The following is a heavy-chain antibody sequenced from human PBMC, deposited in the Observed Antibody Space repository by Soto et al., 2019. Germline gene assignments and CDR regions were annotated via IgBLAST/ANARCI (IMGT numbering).Heavy chain of an antibody. CDR1: GGSISSYY. Sequence: SETLSLTCTVSGGSISSYYWSWIRQPPGKGLEWIGYIYYSGSTNYNPSLKSRVTISVDTSKNQFSLKLSSVTAADTAVYYCARAKRAGMVIVGTEYFDYWGQGTLVTVSS. CDR2: IYYSGST. J-gene: IGHJ4*02. D-gene: IGHD5-12*01. V-gene: IGHV4-59*01. CDR3: ARAKRAGMVIVGTEYFDY.